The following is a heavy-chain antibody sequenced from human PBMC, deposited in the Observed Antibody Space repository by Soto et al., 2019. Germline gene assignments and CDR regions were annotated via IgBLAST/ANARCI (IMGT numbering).Heavy chain of an antibody. Sequence: SETLSLTCTVSGGSVSSNSYSWGWIRQSPGKGLEWIGTIYSSENTYYNPSLLSRVTISVDTSKNEFSLRLSSVTAEDTAVYYCARVPGTTRYWDFWGQGTLVTVSS. V-gene: IGHV4-39*01. CDR2: IYSSENT. CDR1: GGSVSSNSYS. D-gene: IGHD1-1*01. CDR3: ARVPGTTRYWDF. J-gene: IGHJ4*02.